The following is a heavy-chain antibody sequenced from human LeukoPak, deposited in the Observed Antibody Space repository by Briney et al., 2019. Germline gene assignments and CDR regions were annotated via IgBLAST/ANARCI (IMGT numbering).Heavy chain of an antibody. CDR2: ISAYNGNT. J-gene: IGHJ4*02. D-gene: IGHD5-24*01. Sequence: GASVKVSCKASGYTFTSYGISWVRQAPGQGLEWMGWISAYNGNTNYAQKLQGRVTMTTDTSTSTAYMELRSLRSDDTAVYYCARGAKMATISPGGYWSQGTLVTVSS. CDR1: GYTFTSYG. CDR3: ARGAKMATISPGGY. V-gene: IGHV1-18*01.